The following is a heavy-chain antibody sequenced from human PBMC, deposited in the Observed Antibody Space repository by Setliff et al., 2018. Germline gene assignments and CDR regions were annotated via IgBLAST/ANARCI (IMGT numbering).Heavy chain of an antibody. Sequence: GGSLRLSCAASGFTFSTYRMHWVRQAPGKGLEWVAVIWYDGSNKYYADSVKGRFTISRDNSKNTLYRQMNSLRPEDTAVYYCARTCSGSGCYAGLESWGQGTPVTVSS. CDR3: ARTCSGSGCYAGLES. CDR2: IWYDGSNK. CDR1: GFTFSTYR. V-gene: IGHV3-33*08. J-gene: IGHJ4*02. D-gene: IGHD2-15*01.